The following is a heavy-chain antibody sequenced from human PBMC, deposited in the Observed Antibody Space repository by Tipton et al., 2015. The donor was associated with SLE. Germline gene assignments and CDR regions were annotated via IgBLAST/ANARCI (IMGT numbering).Heavy chain of an antibody. CDR3: AKDYCGGDCYSHAFDI. CDR2: ISYDGNNK. Sequence: RSLRLSCAASGFTFSSYAMHWVRQAPGKGLEWVAVISYDGNNKYYADSVKGRFTISRDNSKNTLYLQMNSLRAEDTAVYYCAKDYCGGDCYSHAFDIWGQGTMVTVSS. CDR1: GFTFSSYA. J-gene: IGHJ3*02. D-gene: IGHD2-21*01. V-gene: IGHV3-30-3*01.